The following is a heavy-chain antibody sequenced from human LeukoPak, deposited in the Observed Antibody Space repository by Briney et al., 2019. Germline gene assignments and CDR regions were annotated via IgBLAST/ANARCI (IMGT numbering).Heavy chain of an antibody. CDR1: GGSISSSNW. D-gene: IGHD2-15*01. CDR3: ARVKGVVAVNWFDP. Sequence: SETLSLTCAVSGGSISSSNWWSWIRQPPGKGLEWIGYIYYSGSTNYNPSLKSRVTISVDTSKNQFSLKLSSVTAADTAVYYCARVKGVVAVNWFDPWGQGTLVTVSS. V-gene: IGHV4-61*01. J-gene: IGHJ5*02. CDR2: IYYSGST.